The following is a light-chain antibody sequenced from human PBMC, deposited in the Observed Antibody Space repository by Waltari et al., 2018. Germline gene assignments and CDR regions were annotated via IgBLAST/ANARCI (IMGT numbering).Light chain of an antibody. CDR1: QSVSSY. V-gene: IGKV3-11*01. J-gene: IGKJ3*01. CDR2: DAS. CDR3: QQRINWPFT. Sequence: EIVLTQSPATLSLSAGERGTLSCRASQSVSSYLAWYQQKPGQPPRLLIYDASNRATGSPARFSGSGSGTDFTLTISSLEPEDFAVYYCQQRINWPFTFGPGTKVDIK.